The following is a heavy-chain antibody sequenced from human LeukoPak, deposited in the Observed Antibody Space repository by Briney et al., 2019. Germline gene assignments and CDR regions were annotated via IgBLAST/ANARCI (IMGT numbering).Heavy chain of an antibody. Sequence: SETLSLTCTVSGGSISSYYWSWIRQPPGKGLEWIGYIYTSGGTNYNPSLKSRVTISVDTSKNQFSLKLSSVTAADTAVYYCARNRFEYSSSSYLFDYWGQGTLVTVSS. CDR2: IYTSGGT. V-gene: IGHV4-4*09. D-gene: IGHD6-6*01. J-gene: IGHJ4*02. CDR1: GGSISSYY. CDR3: ARNRFEYSSSSYLFDY.